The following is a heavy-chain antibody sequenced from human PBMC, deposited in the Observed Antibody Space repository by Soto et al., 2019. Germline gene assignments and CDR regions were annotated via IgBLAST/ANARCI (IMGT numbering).Heavy chain of an antibody. CDR1: GYTFTSYG. J-gene: IGHJ6*02. D-gene: IGHD1-26*01. Sequence: ASVKVSCKASGYTFTSYGISRVRQAPGQGLEWMGRISAYNGNTNHAQKPQGRVTMTTDASTSTAYMEQRSLRSDDTAVYYCARRGLPLSFCVGPTPISYYYYCMDVWGQGTTVTVSS. CDR3: ARRGLPLSFCVGPTPISYYYYCMDV. CDR2: ISAYNGNT. V-gene: IGHV1-18*01.